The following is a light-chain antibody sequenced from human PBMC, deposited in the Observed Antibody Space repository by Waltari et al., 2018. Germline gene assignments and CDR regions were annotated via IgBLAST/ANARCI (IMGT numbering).Light chain of an antibody. V-gene: IGLV1-40*01. Sequence: QALLTQPPSVSGPPGQRVTVSSTARRSTLAPHYVVYWYRQLPGTAPKLLIYGNNNRPSGGPDRFSGSRSGTSASLAITGLQAEDEADYYCQSYDSGLSGWVFGGGTKLTVL. CDR3: QSYDSGLSGWV. CDR1: RSTLAPHYV. CDR2: GNN. J-gene: IGLJ3*02.